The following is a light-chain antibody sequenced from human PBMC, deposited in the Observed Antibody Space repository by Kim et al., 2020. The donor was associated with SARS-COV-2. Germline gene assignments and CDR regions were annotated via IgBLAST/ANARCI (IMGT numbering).Light chain of an antibody. V-gene: IGKV3-15*01. CDR2: GAS. Sequence: EIVMTQSPVTLSVSPGERATLSCRASQSVSYNLAWYQHKPGQAPRLLISGASTRATGIPARFSGSGSGTEFTLTISSLQSEDFAVYYCQQYDNWPPLYTFGQGTKLEI. J-gene: IGKJ2*01. CDR1: QSVSYN. CDR3: QQYDNWPPLYT.